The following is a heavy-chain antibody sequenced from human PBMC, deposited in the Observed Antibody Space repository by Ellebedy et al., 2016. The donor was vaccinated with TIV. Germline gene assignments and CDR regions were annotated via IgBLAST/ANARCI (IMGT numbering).Heavy chain of an antibody. CDR2: INHSGST. V-gene: IGHV4-34*01. CDR1: GGSFSGYY. D-gene: IGHD6-6*01. Sequence: SETLSLTXAVYGGSFSGYYWSWIRQPPGKGLEWIGEINHSGSTNYNPSLKSRVTISVDTSKNQFSLKLSSVTAADTAVYYCARMYSSWSGRLFDYWGQGTLVTVSS. J-gene: IGHJ4*02. CDR3: ARMYSSWSGRLFDY.